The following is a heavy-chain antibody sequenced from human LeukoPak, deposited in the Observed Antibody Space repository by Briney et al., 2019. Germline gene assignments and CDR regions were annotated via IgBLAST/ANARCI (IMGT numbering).Heavy chain of an antibody. CDR2: IYYSGST. Sequence: SETLSLTCTVSGGSISSYYWSWIRQPPGKGLEWIGYIYYSGSTNYNPSLKSRVTISVDTSKNQFSLKLSSVTAADTAVYYCARVSYDYVWGSYPYYYYMDVWGKGTTVTISS. CDR1: GGSISSYY. D-gene: IGHD3-16*01. J-gene: IGHJ6*03. V-gene: IGHV4-59*01. CDR3: ARVSYDYVWGSYPYYYYMDV.